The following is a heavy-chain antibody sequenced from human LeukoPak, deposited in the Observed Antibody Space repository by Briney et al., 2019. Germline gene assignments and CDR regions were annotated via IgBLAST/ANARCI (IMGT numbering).Heavy chain of an antibody. CDR3: VRSEVGDFDS. CDR1: GYSISKGYY. Sequence: SDTMSLTRPVSGYSISKGYYLGLVRPPPGKRPQWIGSVHESGSSYYNPSLRSRVTISLDTSQNQFSLTLTSVTAADSATYYCVRSEVGDFDSWGQGTLVTVSS. J-gene: IGHJ4*02. CDR2: VHESGSS. D-gene: IGHD1-26*01. V-gene: IGHV4-38-2*01.